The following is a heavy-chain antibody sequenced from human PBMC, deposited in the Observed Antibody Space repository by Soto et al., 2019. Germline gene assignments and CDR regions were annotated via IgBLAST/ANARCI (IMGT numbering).Heavy chain of an antibody. CDR2: IYYSGST. CDR3: ARGDSGSSPGY. Sequence: QVQLQESGPGLVKPSETLSLTCTVSGGSISSYYRSWIRQPPGKGLEWIGYIYYSGSTNYNPSLKSRVTISVDTSKNQFSLKLSSVTAADTAVYYCARGDSGSSPGYWGQGTLVTVSS. CDR1: GGSISSYY. J-gene: IGHJ4*02. D-gene: IGHD1-26*01. V-gene: IGHV4-59*01.